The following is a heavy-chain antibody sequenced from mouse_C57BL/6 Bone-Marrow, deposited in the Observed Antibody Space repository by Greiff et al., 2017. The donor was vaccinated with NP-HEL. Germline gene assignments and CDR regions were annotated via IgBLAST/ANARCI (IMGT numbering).Heavy chain of an antibody. CDR3: ARLGNEDY. D-gene: IGHD2-1*01. CDR2: ISTGGGST. Sequence: DVKLVESGGGLVQPGGSLKLSCAASGFTFSDYYMYWVRQTPEKRLEWVAYISTGGGSTYYPDTVKGRFTISRDNAKNTLYLQMSRLKSEDTAIDYCARLGNEDYWGQGTSVTVSS. V-gene: IGHV5-12*01. CDR1: GFTFSDYY. J-gene: IGHJ4*01.